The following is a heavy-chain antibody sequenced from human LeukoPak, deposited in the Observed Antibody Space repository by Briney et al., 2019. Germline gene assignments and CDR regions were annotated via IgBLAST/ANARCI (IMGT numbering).Heavy chain of an antibody. J-gene: IGHJ4*02. CDR2: IYYSGST. D-gene: IGHD2-2*01. V-gene: IGHV4-30-4*08. CDR1: GGSISSGDYY. CDR3: ASSRYCSSTSCHLRDY. Sequence: SQPLSLTCTVSGGSISSGDYYWSWIRQPPGQGLEWIGYIYYSGSTYYNPSLKSRVTISVDTSNHQFSLKLSSVTAADTAVYYCASSRYCSSTSCHLRDYWGQGTLVTVSS.